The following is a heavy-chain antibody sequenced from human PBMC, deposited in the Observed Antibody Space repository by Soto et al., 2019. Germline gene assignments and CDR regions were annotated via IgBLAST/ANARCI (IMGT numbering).Heavy chain of an antibody. CDR1: GYTFTSYG. D-gene: IGHD2-21*02. V-gene: IGHV1-18*01. J-gene: IGHJ5*02. CDR2: ISAYNGNT. Sequence: ASVKVSCKASGYTFTSYGISWVRQAPGQGLEWMGWISAYNGNTNYAQKLQGRVTMTTDTSTSTAYMELRSLRSDDTAVYYCACRGDYGALEAWHWFDNWGQGTLVTVSS. CDR3: ACRGDYGALEAWHWFDN.